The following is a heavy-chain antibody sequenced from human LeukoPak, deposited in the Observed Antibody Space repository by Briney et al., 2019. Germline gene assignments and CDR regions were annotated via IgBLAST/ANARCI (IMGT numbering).Heavy chain of an antibody. CDR2: IYYSGST. D-gene: IGHD4-17*01. J-gene: IGHJ3*02. CDR3: ARGRTYGGNAFDI. Sequence: PSETLSLTCTVSGGSISSYYWSWIRQPPGKGLEWIGFIYYSGSTNYNPSLKSRVTISVDTSKNQFSLKLSSVTAADTAVYYCARGRTYGGNAFDIWGQGTMVTVSS. V-gene: IGHV4-59*01. CDR1: GGSISSYY.